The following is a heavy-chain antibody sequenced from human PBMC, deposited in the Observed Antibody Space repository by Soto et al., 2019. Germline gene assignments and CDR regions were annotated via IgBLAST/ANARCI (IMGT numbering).Heavy chain of an antibody. J-gene: IGHJ6*02. CDR3: SRGNDFWSGSHYYYYYGMDV. Sequence: QVQLVQSGAEVKKPGSSVKVSCKASGGTFSSYAISWVRQAPGPGLEWMGGIIPIFGTANYAQKFQGRVTITADKSTSPAYMELSSLRSEDTAVYYCSRGNDFWSGSHYYYYYGMDVWGQGTTVTVSS. D-gene: IGHD3-3*01. V-gene: IGHV1-69*06. CDR1: GGTFSSYA. CDR2: IIPIFGTA.